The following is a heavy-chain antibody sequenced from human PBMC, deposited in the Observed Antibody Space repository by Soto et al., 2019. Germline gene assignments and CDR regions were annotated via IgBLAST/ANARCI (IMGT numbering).Heavy chain of an antibody. CDR3: ARTDIVTTNCFDP. Sequence: SETLSLTCTVSGDSISSYFWSWIRQPPGKGLEWIGCVYHSGSTNYSPSLKRRVSISVDTSKNQFSLKLSSVTAADTSVYYCARTDIVTTNCFDPWGQGTLVTVSS. J-gene: IGHJ5*02. V-gene: IGHV4-59*12. CDR1: GDSISSYF. D-gene: IGHD5-12*01. CDR2: VYHSGST.